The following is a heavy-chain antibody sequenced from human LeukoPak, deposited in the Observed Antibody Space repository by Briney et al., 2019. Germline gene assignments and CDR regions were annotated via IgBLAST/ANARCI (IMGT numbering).Heavy chain of an antibody. CDR3: ARSPLDTAMVTDY. D-gene: IGHD5-18*01. CDR2: IYYSGST. J-gene: IGHJ4*02. V-gene: IGHV4-59*01. CDR1: GGSISSYY. Sequence: PSETLSLTCTVSGGSISSYYWSWIRQPPGEGLEWIGYIYYSGSTNYNPSLKSRVAISVDTSKNQFSLKLSSVTAADTAVYYCARSPLDTAMVTDYWGQGTLVTVSS.